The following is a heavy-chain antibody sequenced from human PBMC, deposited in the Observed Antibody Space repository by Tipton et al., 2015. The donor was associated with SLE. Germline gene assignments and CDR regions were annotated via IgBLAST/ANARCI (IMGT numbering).Heavy chain of an antibody. J-gene: IGHJ4*02. CDR3: ARERYSSLSYYFDY. D-gene: IGHD6-13*01. CDR1: GFTFSSYG. Sequence: RSLRLSCAASGFTFSSYGMHWVRQAPGKGLEWVAVIWYDGSNKYYADSVKGRFTISRDNSKNTLYLQMNSLRAEDTAVYYCARERYSSLSYYFDYWGQGTLVTVSS. CDR2: IWYDGSNK. V-gene: IGHV3-33*01.